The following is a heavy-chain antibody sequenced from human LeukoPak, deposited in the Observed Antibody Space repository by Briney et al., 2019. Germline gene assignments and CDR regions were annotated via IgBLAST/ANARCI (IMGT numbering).Heavy chain of an antibody. CDR1: GYTFSDYY. CDR2: INPNSGGT. Sequence: ASVKVSCKASGYTFSDYYIHWVRQAPGQGLEWMGWINPNSGGTNFAQKFQGRVTLTRDTSISTAYMEVNSLRSDDTAVYYCERVATVGGATLQYANWGQGTLVTVSS. J-gene: IGHJ4*02. CDR3: ERVATVGGATLQYAN. V-gene: IGHV1-2*02. D-gene: IGHD1-26*01.